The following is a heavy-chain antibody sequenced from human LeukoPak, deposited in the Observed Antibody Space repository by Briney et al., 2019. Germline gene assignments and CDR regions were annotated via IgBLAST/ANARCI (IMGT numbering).Heavy chain of an antibody. V-gene: IGHV3-21*01. CDR3: GGVLRYFDWLLPDYYYYGMDV. Sequence: GGSLRLSCAASGFTFNTYSMNWVRQAPGEGLEWVSSISPTSGHIYYADSVKGRFTISRDNAQSSLYLQMSSLRAEDTAVSILGGVLRYFDWLLPDYYYYGMDVWGQGTTVTVSS. J-gene: IGHJ6*02. CDR2: ISPTSGHI. CDR1: GFTFNTYS. D-gene: IGHD3-9*01.